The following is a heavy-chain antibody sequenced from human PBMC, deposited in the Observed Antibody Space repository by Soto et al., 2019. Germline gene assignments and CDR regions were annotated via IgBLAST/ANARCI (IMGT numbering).Heavy chain of an antibody. J-gene: IGHJ3*02. Sequence: GASVKVSCKASGYTFTSYGISWVRQAPGQGLEWMGWISAYNGNTNYAQKLQGRVTMTTDTSTSTAYMELRSLRSDDTAVYYCARDQAMASGWYRGVAFDIWGQGTMVTVSS. CDR2: ISAYNGNT. CDR1: GYTFTSYG. D-gene: IGHD6-19*01. CDR3: ARDQAMASGWYRGVAFDI. V-gene: IGHV1-18*01.